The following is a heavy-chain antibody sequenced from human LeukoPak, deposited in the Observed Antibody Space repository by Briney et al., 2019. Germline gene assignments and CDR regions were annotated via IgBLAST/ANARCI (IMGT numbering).Heavy chain of an antibody. D-gene: IGHD2-2*03. CDR3: AKTPGYCSSTTCYYNWFDP. Sequence: QPGGSLRLSCAASGFTFSSYGMHWARQAPGKGLEWMAFIWYDGTNKYYADSVTGRFTISRDNSKNTLYLQMNSLRAEDTAVYYCAKTPGYCSSTTCYYNWFDPWGQGTLVTVSS. CDR2: IWYDGTNK. V-gene: IGHV3-30*02. CDR1: GFTFSSYG. J-gene: IGHJ5*02.